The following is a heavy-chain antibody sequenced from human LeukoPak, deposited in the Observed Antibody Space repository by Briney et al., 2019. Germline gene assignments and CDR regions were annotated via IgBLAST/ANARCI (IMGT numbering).Heavy chain of an antibody. J-gene: IGHJ4*02. Sequence: GGSLRLSCAASGFTFSSYWMSWVRQAPGKGLDWVANINEHGGDMYYVGSVKGRFTISRDNAKNSLYLQMNSLRADDTAVYYCARDLFTEGEDYWGQGTLVTVSS. CDR3: ARDLFTEGEDY. CDR1: GFTFSSYW. CDR2: INEHGGDM. D-gene: IGHD3-16*01. V-gene: IGHV3-7*01.